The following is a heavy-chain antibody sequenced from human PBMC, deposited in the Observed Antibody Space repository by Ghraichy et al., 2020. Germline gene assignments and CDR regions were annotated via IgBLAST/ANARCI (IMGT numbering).Heavy chain of an antibody. CDR1: GFTVSSNY. V-gene: IGHV3-53*01. CDR2: IYSGGST. CDR3: ARAPGSSTCNDCYYYGMDV. D-gene: IGHD2-2*01. J-gene: IGHJ6*02. Sequence: GGSLRLSCAASGFTVSSNYMSWVRQAPGKGLEWVSVIYSGGSTYYADSVKGRFTISRDNSKNTLYLQMNSLRAEDTAVYYCARAPGSSTCNDCYYYGMDVWGQGTTVTVSS.